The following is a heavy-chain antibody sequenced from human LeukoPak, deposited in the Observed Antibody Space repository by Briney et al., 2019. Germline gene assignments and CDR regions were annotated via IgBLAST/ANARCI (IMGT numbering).Heavy chain of an antibody. D-gene: IGHD5-24*01. Sequence: PGGSLRLSCAASGFTFNSHSMNWVRQAPGKGLEWVSSISTSSSYIYYADSVKGRFTISRDNAKNSLYLQMNSLRAGDTAVYYCARPRGNVEMAAIPFDYWGQGTLVTVSS. V-gene: IGHV3-21*01. J-gene: IGHJ4*02. CDR1: GFTFNSHS. CDR2: ISTSSSYI. CDR3: ARPRGNVEMAAIPFDY.